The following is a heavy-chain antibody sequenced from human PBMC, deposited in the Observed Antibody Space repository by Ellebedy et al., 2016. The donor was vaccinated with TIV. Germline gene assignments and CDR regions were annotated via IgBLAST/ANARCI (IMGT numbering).Heavy chain of an antibody. CDR2: ISGSGGMM. CDR1: GFIFSSYY. V-gene: IGHV3-48*03. Sequence: GESLKISCVASGFIFSSYYMTWVRQAPGKGPEWISYISGSGGMMDHADSVKGRFTISRDNAKNSLYLQLSSLRAEDTAIYYCAKDKVFGDSRWEIDVWGQGTTVTVSS. J-gene: IGHJ6*02. CDR3: AKDKVFGDSRWEIDV. D-gene: IGHD4-17*01.